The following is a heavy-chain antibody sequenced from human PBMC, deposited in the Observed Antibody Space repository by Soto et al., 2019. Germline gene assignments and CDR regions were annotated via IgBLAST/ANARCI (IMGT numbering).Heavy chain of an antibody. CDR3: ARGGGYDSFDF. Sequence: GGSLRLSCAASGFTFSGYGMHWVRQAPGKGLEWVAVISNDGINKYYGDSVKGRFTISRDNSKNTLYLQMNSLRAEDKAVYYCARGGGYDSFDFWGQGIQVTVSS. J-gene: IGHJ4*02. D-gene: IGHD2-15*01. V-gene: IGHV3-30*03. CDR1: GFTFSGYG. CDR2: ISNDGINK.